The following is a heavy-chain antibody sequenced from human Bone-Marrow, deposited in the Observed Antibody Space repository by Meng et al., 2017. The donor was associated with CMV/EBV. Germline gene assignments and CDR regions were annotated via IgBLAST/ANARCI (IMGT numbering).Heavy chain of an antibody. V-gene: IGHV3-30*02. J-gene: IGHJ6*02. CDR2: IWYDGSNR. CDR1: GFTFSSYG. D-gene: IGHD6-6*01. CDR3: AKDREAARPYYYYYGMDV. Sequence: GEFLKISCAASGFTFSSYGMHWVRQAPGKGLEWVAVIWYDGSNRYYADSVKGRFTISRDNSKNTLYLQMNSLRAEDTAVYYCAKDREAARPYYYYYGMDVWGQGTTVTVSS.